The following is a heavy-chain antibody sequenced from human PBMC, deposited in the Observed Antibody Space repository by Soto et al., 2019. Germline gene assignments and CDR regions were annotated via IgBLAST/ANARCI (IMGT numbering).Heavy chain of an antibody. D-gene: IGHD3-10*01. J-gene: IGHJ6*02. CDR1: GFTFSSYG. V-gene: IGHV3-30*18. CDR3: AKDKLRGADYYGMDV. Sequence: QVQLVESGGGVVQPGRSLRLSCAASGFTFSSYGMDWVRQAPGKGLEWVAVISYDGSNKYYADSVKGRFTISRDNSKNTLDLQMNRLRAEDTAVYYCAKDKLRGADYYGMDVWGQGTTVTVSS. CDR2: ISYDGSNK.